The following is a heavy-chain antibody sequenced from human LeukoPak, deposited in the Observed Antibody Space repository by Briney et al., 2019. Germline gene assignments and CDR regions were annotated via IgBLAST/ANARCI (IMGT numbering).Heavy chain of an antibody. CDR1: GFTFDDYA. J-gene: IGHJ4*02. CDR2: ISWNCGSI. D-gene: IGHD5-12*01. Sequence: GGSLRLSCAASGFTFDDYAMHWVRHAPGKGLEWVSGISWNCGSISYADSVKGRFTISRDNAKNSLYLQMNSLRAEDTALYYCAKDKFRAVLVAATFDYWGQGTLVTVSS. CDR3: AKDKFRAVLVAATFDY. V-gene: IGHV3-9*01.